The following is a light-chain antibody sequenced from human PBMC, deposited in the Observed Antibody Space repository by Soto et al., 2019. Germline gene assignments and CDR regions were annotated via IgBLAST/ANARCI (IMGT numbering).Light chain of an antibody. CDR3: QQYGSSPIT. CDR2: DAS. J-gene: IGKJ5*01. Sequence: IVLTQSPGTLSLSPGERATLSCRASQSVSSSYLAWYQQKPGQAPRLLIYDASNRATGIPARFSGSGSGTDFTLTISSLEPEDFAVYYCQQYGSSPITFGQGTRLENK. CDR1: QSVSSSY. V-gene: IGKV3-20*01.